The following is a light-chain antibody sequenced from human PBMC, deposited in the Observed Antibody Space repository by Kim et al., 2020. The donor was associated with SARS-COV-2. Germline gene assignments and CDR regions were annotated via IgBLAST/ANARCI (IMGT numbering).Light chain of an antibody. Sequence: VSQGQTARITCSGDALPKQYAYWYQQKPGQAPVLVIYKDTERPSGIPERFSGSSSGTTVTLTISGVQAEDEADYYCQSADSSDTWVFGGGTQLTVL. CDR2: KDT. J-gene: IGLJ3*02. V-gene: IGLV3-25*03. CDR3: QSADSSDTWV. CDR1: ALPKQY.